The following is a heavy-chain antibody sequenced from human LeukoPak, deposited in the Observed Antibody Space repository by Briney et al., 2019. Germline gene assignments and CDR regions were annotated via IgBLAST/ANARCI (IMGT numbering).Heavy chain of an antibody. D-gene: IGHD6-13*01. CDR3: ARVVGSSSWPSDAFDI. J-gene: IGHJ3*02. CDR1: GFTFSSYA. V-gene: IGHV3-30-3*01. CDR2: ISYDGSNK. Sequence: GGSLRLSCAASGFTFSSYAMHWVRQAPGKGLEWVAVISYDGSNKYYADSVKGRFTISRDNSKNTLYLQMNSLRAEDTAVYYCARVVGSSSWPSDAFDIWGQGTMVTVSS.